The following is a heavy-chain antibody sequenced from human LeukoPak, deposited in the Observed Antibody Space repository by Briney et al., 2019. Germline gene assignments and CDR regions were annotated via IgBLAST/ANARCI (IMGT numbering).Heavy chain of an antibody. CDR3: ARMTSGFDM. CDR2: IYSGGIT. V-gene: IGHV3-53*01. J-gene: IGHJ3*02. Sequence: PGGSLRLSCAASGFTVSSSYVSWVRQAPGKGLEWVSVIYSGGITYYADSVKGRFTISRDNAKNSLYLQMNSLRDEDTAVYYCARMTSGFDMWGQGTMVSVSS. CDR1: GFTVSSSY.